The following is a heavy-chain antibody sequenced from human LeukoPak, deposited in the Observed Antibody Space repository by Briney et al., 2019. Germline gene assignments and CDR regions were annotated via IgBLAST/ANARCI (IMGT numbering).Heavy chain of an antibody. V-gene: IGHV3-23*01. CDR1: GFPFSSYA. CDR3: AKVRGVGAAAGTFDY. J-gene: IGHJ4*02. CDR2: ISGSGGST. D-gene: IGHD6-13*01. Sequence: TGGSLRPSFAAPGFPFSSYAMSWVRPAPGEGLGGVSAISGSGGSTYYADSVKGRFTISRDNSKNTLYLQMNSLRAEDTAVYYCAKVRGVGAAAGTFDYWGQGTLVTVSS.